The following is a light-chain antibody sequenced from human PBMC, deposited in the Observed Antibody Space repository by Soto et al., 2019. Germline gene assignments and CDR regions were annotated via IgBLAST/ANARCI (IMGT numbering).Light chain of an antibody. Sequence: DIQMTQSPSSLSASVGDRVTITCQASQDIKNYLNWYQQKPGKAPKLLIYDASNLETGVPSRFSGRGSGTDFTFTISSLQPEDIATYYCQQYDTLPPFTFGPGTKVDIK. CDR3: QQYDTLPPFT. CDR1: QDIKNY. V-gene: IGKV1-33*01. J-gene: IGKJ3*01. CDR2: DAS.